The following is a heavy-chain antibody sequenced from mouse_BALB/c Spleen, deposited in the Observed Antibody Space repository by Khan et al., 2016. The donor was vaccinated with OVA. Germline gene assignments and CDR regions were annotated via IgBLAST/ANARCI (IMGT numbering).Heavy chain of an antibody. CDR1: GYTFTNYG. Sequence: QIQLVQSGPELKKPGETVKISCKASGYTFTNYGMNWVKQAPGKGLKWMGWIYTYTGEPTYADDFKGRFAFSLESSASTAYLQINNLTNEDTATYFCASDCSRAMDYWGQGTSVTVSS. D-gene: IGHD1-1*01. V-gene: IGHV9-3-1*01. CDR2: IYTYTGEP. CDR3: ASDCSRAMDY. J-gene: IGHJ4*01.